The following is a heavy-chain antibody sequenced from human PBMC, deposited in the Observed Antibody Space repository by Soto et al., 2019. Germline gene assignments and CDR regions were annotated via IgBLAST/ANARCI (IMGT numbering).Heavy chain of an antibody. D-gene: IGHD6-25*01. V-gene: IGHV3-66*01. CDR2: IYSSGDT. J-gene: IGHJ4*02. CDR3: ARNRPEAANGF. Sequence: DVQLVESGGGLVQPGASLRLSCAASGVTVRNNYMGWVRQAPGKGLEWVSIIYSSGDTSYADSVTTRFTIARDNSKNMVDLHLSTRSAEDTAVYYGARNRPEAANGFWGQGTLVAVSS. CDR1: GVTVRNNY.